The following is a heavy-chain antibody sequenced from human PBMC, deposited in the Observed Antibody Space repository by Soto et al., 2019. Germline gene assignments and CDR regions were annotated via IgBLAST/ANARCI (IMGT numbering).Heavy chain of an antibody. CDR3: ARGGGVGVAGSGAFDM. D-gene: IGHD3-3*01. J-gene: IGHJ3*02. CDR2: INPATGAA. Sequence: QLHLVQSGAVVKKPGASVTVSCSASGYPVTAYYMHWVRQAPGRGLEWMGGINPATGAAKYTQTLQGRVTLARGTSTGTGFKELSGLTSEDPAVFYCARGGGVGVAGSGAFDMWGQGTLVTVSS. V-gene: IGHV1-2*02. CDR1: GYPVTAYY.